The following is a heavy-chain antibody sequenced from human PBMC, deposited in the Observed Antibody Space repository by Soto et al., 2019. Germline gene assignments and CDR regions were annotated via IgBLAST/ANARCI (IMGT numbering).Heavy chain of an antibody. Sequence: GGSLRLSCAASGFTFSSYAMSWVRQAPGKGLEWVSAISANSDSTYYADSVKGRFTISRDNSKNTLYLQVNSLRAEDTAVYYCARALYGSRSYSDYWGQGTLVTVSS. CDR3: ARALYGSRSYSDY. J-gene: IGHJ4*02. V-gene: IGHV3-23*01. D-gene: IGHD3-10*01. CDR1: GFTFSSYA. CDR2: ISANSDST.